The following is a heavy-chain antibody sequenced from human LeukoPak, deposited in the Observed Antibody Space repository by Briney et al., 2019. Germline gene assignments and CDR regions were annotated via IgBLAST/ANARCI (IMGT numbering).Heavy chain of an antibody. J-gene: IGHJ5*02. CDR1: GGSISSYY. V-gene: IGHV4-59*08. Sequence: SETLSLTCTVSGGSISSYYWSWIRQPPGKGLEWIGYIYYTGSTNYNPSLKSRVTISVDTSKNQFSLKLTSVPAADTAVYYCARQGYHHVAGRFNYFDPWGQGTLVTVSS. CDR3: ARQGYHHVAGRFNYFDP. CDR2: IYYTGST. D-gene: IGHD5-12*01.